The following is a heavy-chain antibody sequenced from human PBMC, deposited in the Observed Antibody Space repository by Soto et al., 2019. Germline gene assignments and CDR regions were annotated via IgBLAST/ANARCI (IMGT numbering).Heavy chain of an antibody. CDR1: GGSISSAPSY. J-gene: IGHJ4*02. CDR2: VFYSGRT. CDR3: VGFKSSTIFCN. Sequence: PSDTLSLTCTVSGGSISSAPSYWAWIRQPPGKGLEWIGHVFYSGRTTYSPSLRSRVSISADTSKNQFSLKLSSMTAADAAVYSCVGFKSSTIFCNWGQGTLVTVSS. V-gene: IGHV4-39*01. D-gene: IGHD3-9*01.